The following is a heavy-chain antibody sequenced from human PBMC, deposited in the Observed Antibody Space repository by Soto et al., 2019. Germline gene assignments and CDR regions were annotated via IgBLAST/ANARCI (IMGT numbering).Heavy chain of an antibody. J-gene: IGHJ4*02. CDR3: ARGGREWLTPFEY. CDR1: GFTVNSHA. V-gene: IGHV3-23*01. Sequence: PGGSLRLSCAASGFTVNSHAMSWVRQAPGKGLEWVASISGSGDGTYYADSVKGRFTISRDNSENTLYLQMHSLRADDTSVYYCARGGREWLTPFEYWGQGTLVTVSS. CDR2: ISGSGDGT. D-gene: IGHD6-19*01.